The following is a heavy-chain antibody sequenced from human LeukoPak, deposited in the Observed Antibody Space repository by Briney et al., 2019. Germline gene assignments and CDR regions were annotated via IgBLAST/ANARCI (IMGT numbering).Heavy chain of an antibody. CDR2: ISSDGSSP. CDR1: GFTFSSYW. J-gene: IGHJ4*02. V-gene: IGHV3-74*01. CDR3: ARESSVGAHKAFDY. Sequence: PGGSLRLSCAASGFTFSSYWMHWVRQAPGKGLVWVSRISSDGSSPSYADSVKGRFTISRDNAKNTLYLQMNSLRAEDTAVYYCARESSVGAHKAFDYWGQGTLVTVSS. D-gene: IGHD1-26*01.